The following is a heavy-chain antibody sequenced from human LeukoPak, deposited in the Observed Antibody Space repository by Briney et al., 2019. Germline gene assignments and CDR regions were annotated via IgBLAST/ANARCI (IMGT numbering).Heavy chain of an antibody. D-gene: IGHD6-13*01. V-gene: IGHV3-21*04. Sequence: GGSLRLSCAASGFTFSSYSMNWVRQAPGKGLEWVSSISSSSSYIYYADSVKGRFTISRDNSKNTLYLQMNSLRAEDTALYYCAKPPRIAKSYMDVWGKGTTVTVSS. CDR3: AKPPRIAKSYMDV. CDR1: GFTFSSYS. J-gene: IGHJ6*03. CDR2: ISSSSSYI.